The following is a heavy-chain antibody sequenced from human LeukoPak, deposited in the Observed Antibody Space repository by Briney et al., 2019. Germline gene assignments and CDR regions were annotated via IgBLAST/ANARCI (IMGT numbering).Heavy chain of an antibody. D-gene: IGHD3-10*01. V-gene: IGHV3-23*01. CDR2: ISGSGGST. CDR1: GFTFSSYA. CDR3: ARDPSYGAIDY. J-gene: IGHJ4*02. Sequence: HPGGSLRLSCAASGFTFSSYAMSWVRQAPGKGLEWVSAISGSGGSTYYADSVKGRFTISRDNPKNSLYLQMNSLRAEDTAVYYCARDPSYGAIDYWGQGTLVTVSS.